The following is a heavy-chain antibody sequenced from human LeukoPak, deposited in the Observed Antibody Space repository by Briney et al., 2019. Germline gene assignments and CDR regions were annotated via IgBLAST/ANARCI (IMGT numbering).Heavy chain of an antibody. CDR3: ARGGDSSGYSPFDY. J-gene: IGHJ4*02. D-gene: IGHD3-22*01. CDR1: GFTFSFYS. V-gene: IGHV3-66*01. CDR2: IYSGGST. Sequence: GGSLRLSCAASGFTFSFYSMNWVRQAPGKGLEWVSVIYSGGSTYYADSVKGRFTISRDNSKNTLYLQMNSLRAEDTAVYYCARGGDSSGYSPFDYWGQGTLVTVSS.